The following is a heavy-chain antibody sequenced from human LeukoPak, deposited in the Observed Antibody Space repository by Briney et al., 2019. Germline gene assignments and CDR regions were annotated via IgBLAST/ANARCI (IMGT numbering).Heavy chain of an antibody. CDR1: GDSVSSNTAA. J-gene: IGHJ5*02. CDR3: ARDPGYSSSWYWFDP. Sequence: SQTLSLTCAISGDSVSSNTAAWNWIRQSPSRGLEWLGRTYYRSKWYNDYAESVKSRITINSDTSKNQFSLQLDSVTPEDTAVYYCARDPGYSSSWYWFDPWGQGTLVTVSS. CDR2: TYYRSKWYN. D-gene: IGHD6-13*01. V-gene: IGHV6-1*01.